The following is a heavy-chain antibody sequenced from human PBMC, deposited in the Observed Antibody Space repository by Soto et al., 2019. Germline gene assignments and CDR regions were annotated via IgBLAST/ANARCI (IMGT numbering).Heavy chain of an antibody. D-gene: IGHD3-10*01. J-gene: IGHJ5*01. Sequence: SETLSLTCSVSGASINNFAYYWGWIRQPPGKGLEWIGTVYYNENTYYNPSLRSRVAISVDTAKNQFSLNLRSVTAADTAVYFCARRERYYGSPGWFDTSGQGTLVTVSS. CDR1: GASINNFAYY. CDR3: ARRERYYGSPGWFDT. V-gene: IGHV4-39*01. CDR2: VYYNENT.